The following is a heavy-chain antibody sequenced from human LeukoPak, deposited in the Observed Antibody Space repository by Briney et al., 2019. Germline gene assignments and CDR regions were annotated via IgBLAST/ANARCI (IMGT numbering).Heavy chain of an antibody. Sequence: GGSLRLSCAASGFTFSSYWISWVRQAPGKGLEWVANIKQDGSEKYYVDSVKGRFTISRDNAKNSLYLQMNSLRAEDTAVYYCARAVFWSGYYVLDYWGQGTLVTVSS. J-gene: IGHJ4*02. CDR1: GFTFSSYW. D-gene: IGHD3-3*01. V-gene: IGHV3-7*01. CDR2: IKQDGSEK. CDR3: ARAVFWSGYYVLDY.